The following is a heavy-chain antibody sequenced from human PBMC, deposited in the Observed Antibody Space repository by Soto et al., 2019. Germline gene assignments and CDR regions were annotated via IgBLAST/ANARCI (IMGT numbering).Heavy chain of an antibody. Sequence: VQLLESGGGLVQPGRSLRLSCAASGFTFASFAMSWVRQAPGKGLEWVSVISGSGGSPYYTDSVKGRFTISRDNSKNTLYLQMNSLRAEDTAIYYCAKHNGYSASSYYFDYWGQGTLVTVSS. J-gene: IGHJ4*02. CDR3: AKHNGYSASSYYFDY. CDR2: ISGSGGSP. CDR1: GFTFASFA. V-gene: IGHV3-23*01. D-gene: IGHD5-12*01.